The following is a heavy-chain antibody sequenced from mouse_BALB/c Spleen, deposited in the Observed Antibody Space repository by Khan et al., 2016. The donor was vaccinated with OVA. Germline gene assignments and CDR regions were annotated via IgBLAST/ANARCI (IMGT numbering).Heavy chain of an antibody. CDR1: GYSITSDYA. CDR2: ISYSGST. Sequence: EVQLVESGPGLVKPSQSLSLTCTVTGYSITSDYAWNWIQQFPGNKLEWMGYISYSGSTNYNPALKSRISITRDTSKNKFFLQLNSVTTEDTATYYCARDGSRYNYAMDYWGQGTSVTVSS. J-gene: IGHJ4*01. D-gene: IGHD2-3*01. CDR3: ARDGSRYNYAMDY. V-gene: IGHV3-2*02.